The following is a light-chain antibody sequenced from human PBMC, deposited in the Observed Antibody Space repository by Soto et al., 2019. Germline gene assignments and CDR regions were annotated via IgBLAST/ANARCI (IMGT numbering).Light chain of an antibody. CDR3: QQRSNRPRT. CDR1: QSISSSY. V-gene: IGKV3-11*01. J-gene: IGKJ1*01. CDR2: DAS. Sequence: EIVLTQPPGTLSLSPGERATLSSRPSQSISSSYLAWYQQKPGQAPRLLIYDASNRATCIPARFSGSVSGTACTLTISSLAAEDFAVYYCQQRSNRPRTFGQGTKVDI.